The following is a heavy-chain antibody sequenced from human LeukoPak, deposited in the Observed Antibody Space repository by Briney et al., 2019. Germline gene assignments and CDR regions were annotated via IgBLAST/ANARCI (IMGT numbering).Heavy chain of an antibody. CDR2: ISWNSGGI. CDR3: AKGGRYYDFWSGYPPALGD. CDR1: GFSFDDFA. J-gene: IGHJ4*02. V-gene: IGHV3-9*01. Sequence: GGSLRLSCAASGFSFDDFAIHWVRQAPGKGLEWVSGISWNSGGIGYADSVKGRFTISRDNSKNTLYLQMNSLRAEDTAVYYCAKGGRYYDFWSGYPPALGDWGQGTLVTVSS. D-gene: IGHD3-3*01.